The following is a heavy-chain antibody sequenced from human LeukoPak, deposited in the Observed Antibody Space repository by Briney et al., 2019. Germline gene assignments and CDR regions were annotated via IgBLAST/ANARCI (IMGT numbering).Heavy chain of an antibody. CDR3: ARGDRNCSSTSCYTSRAGY. V-gene: IGHV4-34*01. CDR2: INHSGST. Sequence: SETLSLTCAVYGGSFSGYYWSWIRQPPGKGLEWVGEINHSGSTNYNPSVKSRVTISVDTSKNQFSLKLSTVSAADTAVYYCARGDRNCSSTSCYTSRAGYWGQGTLVSVSS. D-gene: IGHD2-2*02. J-gene: IGHJ4*02. CDR1: GGSFSGYY.